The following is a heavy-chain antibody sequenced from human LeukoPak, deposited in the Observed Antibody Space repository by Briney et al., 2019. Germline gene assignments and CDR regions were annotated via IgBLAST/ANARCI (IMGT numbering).Heavy chain of an antibody. CDR1: GFTFSNYA. CDR2: ISGSGGST. D-gene: IGHD2-15*01. CDR3: AKKALEYCSGGNCYYPFDY. Sequence: GGSLRLSCAAYGFTFSNYAMNWVRQAPGKRLEWDSGISGSGGSTYYADSVKGRFTIYRVNSKNTLYLQMNSLRAEDTAVYYCAKKALEYCSGGNCYYPFDYWVQGTLVTVSS. V-gene: IGHV3-23*01. J-gene: IGHJ4*02.